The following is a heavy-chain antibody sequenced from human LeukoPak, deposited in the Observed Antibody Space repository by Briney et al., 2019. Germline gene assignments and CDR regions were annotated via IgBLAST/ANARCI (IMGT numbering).Heavy chain of an antibody. D-gene: IGHD3-10*01. V-gene: IGHV4-59*01. CDR3: ARAGTALVRGVIISNFFDY. Sequence: PSQTLSLTCTVSGGSITPYFWSWIRQPPGKGLEWIGYIYYSGDTNYNPSLKSRVTISVDTSKNQFYLRLKSVTAADTAVYYCARAGTALVRGVIISNFFDYWGQGTLATVSS. CDR1: GGSITPYF. CDR2: IYYSGDT. J-gene: IGHJ4*02.